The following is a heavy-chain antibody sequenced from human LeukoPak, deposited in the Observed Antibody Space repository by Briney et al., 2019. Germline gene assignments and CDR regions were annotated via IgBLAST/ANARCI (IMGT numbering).Heavy chain of an antibody. D-gene: IGHD4-17*01. CDR2: IYYSGRT. Sequence: SETLSLTCTVSGGSISSSSYYWGWIRQPPGKGLEWIGSIYYSGRTYYNPSLKSRVTISVDTSKNQFSLKLSSVTAADTAVYYCARVDYGDYSKHFDYWGQGTLVTVSS. J-gene: IGHJ4*02. CDR1: GGSISSSSYY. CDR3: ARVDYGDYSKHFDY. V-gene: IGHV4-39*07.